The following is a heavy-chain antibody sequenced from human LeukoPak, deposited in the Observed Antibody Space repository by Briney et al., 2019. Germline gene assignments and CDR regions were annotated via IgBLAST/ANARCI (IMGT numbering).Heavy chain of an antibody. Sequence: PGGSLRLSCAASGFTFSSYAMSWVRQAPGKGLEWVSSISSSSSYIYYADSVKGRFTISRDNAKNSLYLQMNSLTAEDTAVYYCARDVEASNFWAGYSYWGQGSLVTVSS. V-gene: IGHV3-21*01. D-gene: IGHD3/OR15-3a*01. CDR1: GFTFSSYA. CDR3: ARDVEASNFWAGYSY. J-gene: IGHJ4*02. CDR2: ISSSSSYI.